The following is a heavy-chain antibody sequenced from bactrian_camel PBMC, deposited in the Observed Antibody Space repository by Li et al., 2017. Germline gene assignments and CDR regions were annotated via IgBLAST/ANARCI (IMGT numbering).Heavy chain of an antibody. V-gene: IGHV3S59*01. D-gene: IGHD2*01. J-gene: IGHJ4*01. CDR2: IYLNQGTM. CDR1: DYTTTTNT. CDR3: ATDNYSKGLCMRWPLESRYVAT. Sequence: DVQLVESGGDSVQAGGSLTISCVYSDYTTTTNTLAWFRQPPGKKREAVAAIYLNQGTMAYNPSVEGRFTISQDHAKKILYLKMTSLQPDDTAVYYCATDNYSKGLCMRWPLESRYVATWGRGTQVTV.